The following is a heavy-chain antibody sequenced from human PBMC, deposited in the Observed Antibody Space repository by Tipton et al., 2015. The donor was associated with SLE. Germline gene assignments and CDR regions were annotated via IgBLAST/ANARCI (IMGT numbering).Heavy chain of an antibody. V-gene: IGHV4-34*01. CDR1: GGSFSGYY. CDR2: INHSGST. CDR3: ARERKQQLAQGPCDY. J-gene: IGHJ4*02. D-gene: IGHD6-13*01. Sequence: LRLSCAVYGGSFSGYYWSWIRQPPGKGLEWIGEINHSGSTNYNPSLKSRVTISVDTSKNQFSLKLSSVTAADTAVYYCARERKQQLAQGPCDYWGQGPLVTVSS.